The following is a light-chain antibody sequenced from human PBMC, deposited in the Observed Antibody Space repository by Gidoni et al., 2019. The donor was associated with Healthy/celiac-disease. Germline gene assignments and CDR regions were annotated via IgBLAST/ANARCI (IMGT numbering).Light chain of an antibody. CDR3: SSYTSSSTLV. J-gene: IGLJ2*01. V-gene: IGLV2-14*01. CDR2: EVS. Sequence: QSALTQPAAVAGSPGPSITTSCTGTSSDVGGYNYVSWYQQHPGKAPKLMIYEVSNRPSGFSNRFSGSKSGNTASLTISGLQAEDEADYYCSSYTSSSTLVFGGGTKLTV. CDR1: SSDVGGYNY.